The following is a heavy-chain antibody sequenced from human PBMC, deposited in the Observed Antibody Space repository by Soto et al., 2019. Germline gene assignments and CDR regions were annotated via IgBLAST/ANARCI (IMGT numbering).Heavy chain of an antibody. V-gene: IGHV3-66*01. Sequence: GGSLRVSCAASGFTVSSKYMNWVRQAPGKGLEWVSLINTAGDTHYADSVKGRFTISRDNSRNTLYLQMNSLRADDTAVYYCARSSGDYIESREFDYWGQGTLVNVSS. CDR2: INTAGDT. CDR3: ARSSGDYIESREFDY. D-gene: IGHD6-6*01. J-gene: IGHJ4*02. CDR1: GFTVSSKY.